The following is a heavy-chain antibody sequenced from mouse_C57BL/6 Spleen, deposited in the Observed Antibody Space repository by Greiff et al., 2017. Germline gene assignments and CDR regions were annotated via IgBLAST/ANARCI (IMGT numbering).Heavy chain of an antibody. CDR3: ARLPYYGSSYGYFDV. D-gene: IGHD1-1*01. CDR1: GFPFSSYG. Sequence: EVKLVESGGDLVKPGGSLKLSCAASGFPFSSYGMSWVRQTPDKRLEWVATISSGGSYTYYPDSVKGRFTISRDNAKNTLYLQMSSLKSEDTAMYYCARLPYYGSSYGYFDVWGTGTTVTVSS. V-gene: IGHV5-6*02. J-gene: IGHJ1*03. CDR2: ISSGGSYT.